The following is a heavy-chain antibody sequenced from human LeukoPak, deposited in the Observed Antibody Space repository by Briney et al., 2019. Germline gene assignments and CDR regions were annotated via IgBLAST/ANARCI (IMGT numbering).Heavy chain of an antibody. Sequence: GGSLRLSCAASGFTFSSYGMHWVRQAPGKGLEWVAVIWYDGSNKYYADSVKGRFTISRDNSKNTLYLQMNSLRAEDTAVYYCARGDGDYRIDYWGQGTLVTVSS. CDR2: IWYDGSNK. V-gene: IGHV3-33*01. J-gene: IGHJ4*02. CDR3: ARGDGDYRIDY. D-gene: IGHD4-17*01. CDR1: GFTFSSYG.